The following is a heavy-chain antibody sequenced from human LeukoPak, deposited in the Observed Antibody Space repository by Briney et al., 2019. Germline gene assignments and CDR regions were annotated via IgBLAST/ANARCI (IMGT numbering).Heavy chain of an antibody. CDR1: GFTFSSYW. V-gene: IGHV3-7*01. CDR3: ARGPLGYCSVTSCSFDS. Sequence: GGSLRLSCAASGFTFSSYWISWVRQAPGKGLEWVANIKQDGSEKYYVDSVKGRFTISRDNAKNSLYLQMNSLRAEDTAVYYCARGPLGYCSVTSCSFDSWGQGTLVTVSS. CDR2: IKQDGSEK. D-gene: IGHD2-2*01. J-gene: IGHJ4*02.